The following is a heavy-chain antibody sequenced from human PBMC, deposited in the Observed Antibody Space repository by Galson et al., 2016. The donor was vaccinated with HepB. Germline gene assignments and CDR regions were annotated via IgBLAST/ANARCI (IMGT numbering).Heavy chain of an antibody. Sequence: SGAEVKQPGESLRISCMGAGYTFTNYWIGWVRQMPGKGLEWMAMVYPGDSDTRYSPAFQGQVTISADKYMSTAYLQWSSLRASDTAMYYCARRGIGVAGRGGIDYWGQGTLITVSS. V-gene: IGHV5-51*01. CDR2: VYPGDSDT. J-gene: IGHJ4*02. CDR1: GYTFTNYW. CDR3: ARRGIGVAGRGGIDY. D-gene: IGHD6-19*01.